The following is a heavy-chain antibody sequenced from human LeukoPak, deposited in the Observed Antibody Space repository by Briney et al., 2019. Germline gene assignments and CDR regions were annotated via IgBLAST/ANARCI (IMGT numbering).Heavy chain of an antibody. Sequence: PGGSLTLSCAASGFTFSSYAMSWVRQAPGKGLEWVSAISGSGGSKYYADSVKGRFTISRDNSKNTLCLQVNSLRAEDTAVYYCAKENGPVAGHNWFDPWGQGTLVTVSS. J-gene: IGHJ5*02. D-gene: IGHD4-23*01. CDR2: ISGSGGSK. CDR1: GFTFSSYA. V-gene: IGHV3-23*01. CDR3: AKENGPVAGHNWFDP.